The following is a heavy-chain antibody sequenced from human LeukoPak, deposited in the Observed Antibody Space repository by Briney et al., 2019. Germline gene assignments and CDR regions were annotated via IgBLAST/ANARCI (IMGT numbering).Heavy chain of an antibody. Sequence: PGGSLRLSCAASGFTFSSYWMSWVRQAPGKGLEWVSGITNSGGGTFYADSVKGRFTISRDNSKNTLYLQMNNLRAEDTAIYYCAKKGAVTATGYFDYWGQGTLVTVSS. CDR2: ITNSGGGT. V-gene: IGHV3-23*01. D-gene: IGHD2-21*02. CDR1: GFTFSSYW. CDR3: AKKGAVTATGYFDY. J-gene: IGHJ4*02.